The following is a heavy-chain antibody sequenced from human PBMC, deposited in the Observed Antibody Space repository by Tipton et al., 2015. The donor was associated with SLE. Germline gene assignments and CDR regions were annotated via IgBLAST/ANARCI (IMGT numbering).Heavy chain of an antibody. V-gene: IGHV4-34*01. J-gene: IGHJ4*02. CDR2: INHRGGT. CDR1: GGSFSGNY. Sequence: TLSLTCAVFGGSFSGNYWIWIRQTPGKGLEWIGEINHRGGTSLNPSLESRVSVSKDTSKNQFSLKLTSVTAADTAVYYCARVPFTMTHDYWGQGTLVTVSS. D-gene: IGHD3-22*01. CDR3: ARVPFTMTHDY.